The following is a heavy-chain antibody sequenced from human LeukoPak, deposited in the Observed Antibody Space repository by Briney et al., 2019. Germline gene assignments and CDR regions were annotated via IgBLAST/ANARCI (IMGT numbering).Heavy chain of an antibody. CDR2: IYTSGST. D-gene: IGHD6-6*01. CDR1: GGSISSYY. Sequence: SETLSLTCTVSGGSISSYYWSWIRQPAGNGLEWIGRIYTSGSTNYNPSLKSRVTMSVDTSKNQFSLKLSSVTAADTAVYYCARDFHLRQLVQDYYYMDVWGKGTTVTVSS. J-gene: IGHJ6*03. CDR3: ARDFHLRQLVQDYYYMDV. V-gene: IGHV4-4*07.